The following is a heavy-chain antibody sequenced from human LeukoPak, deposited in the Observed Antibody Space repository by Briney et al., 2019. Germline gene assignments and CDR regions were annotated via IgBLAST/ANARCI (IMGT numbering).Heavy chain of an antibody. D-gene: IGHD6-19*01. J-gene: IGHJ4*02. Sequence: GGSLRLSCAASGFTFSSYGMHWVRQAPGKGLEWVAVISYDGSNKYYADSVKGRFTISRDNSKNTLYLKMNSLRAEDTAVYYCAGGGIAVAANYWGQGTLVTVSS. V-gene: IGHV3-30*03. CDR3: AGGGIAVAANY. CDR2: ISYDGSNK. CDR1: GFTFSSYG.